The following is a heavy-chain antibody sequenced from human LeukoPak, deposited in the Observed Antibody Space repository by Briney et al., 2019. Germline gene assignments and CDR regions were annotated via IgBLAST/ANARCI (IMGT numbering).Heavy chain of an antibody. V-gene: IGHV1-2*02. CDR1: GYTFTGYY. CDR2: INPNSGGT. J-gene: IGHJ5*02. Sequence: GASVKVSCKASGYTFTGYYMHWVRQAPGQGLEWMGWINPNSGGTNYAQKFQGGVTMTRDTSISTAYMKLSRLRSDDTAVYYCARGDRRIAAAAKYGNWFDPWGQGTLVTVSS. D-gene: IGHD6-13*01. CDR3: ARGDRRIAAAAKYGNWFDP.